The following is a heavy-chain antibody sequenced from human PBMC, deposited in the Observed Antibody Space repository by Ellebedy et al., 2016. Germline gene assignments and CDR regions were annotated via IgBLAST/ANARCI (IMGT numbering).Heavy chain of an antibody. V-gene: IGHV3-23*01. Sequence: GESLKISCSASGFRFSTYTMNRVRQAPGQGLEWVSGVLGGGDSTFYAESVKGRFTISRDNSKNTLFLQMNSLRAEDTAVYYCTKDRVPDGLWNFDLWGQGTLVTVSS. J-gene: IGHJ4*02. CDR1: GFRFSTYT. CDR3: TKDRVPDGLWNFDL. CDR2: VLGGGDST. D-gene: IGHD1-1*01.